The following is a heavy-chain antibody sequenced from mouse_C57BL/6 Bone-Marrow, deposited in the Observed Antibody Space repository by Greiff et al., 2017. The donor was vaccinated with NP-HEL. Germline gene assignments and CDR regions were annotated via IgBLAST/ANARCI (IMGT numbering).Heavy chain of an antibody. CDR2: IYPGNSDT. J-gene: IGHJ2*01. D-gene: IGHD1-1*01. CDR1: GYTFTSYW. Sequence: EVQLQQSGTVLARPGASVKMSCKTSGYTFTSYWMHWVKQRPGQGLEWIGAIYPGNSDTSYNQKFKGKAKLTAVTSASTAYMELSSLTNEDSAVYYCTRGFSTTVVAFDYWGQGTTLTVSS. CDR3: TRGFSTTVVAFDY. V-gene: IGHV1-5*01.